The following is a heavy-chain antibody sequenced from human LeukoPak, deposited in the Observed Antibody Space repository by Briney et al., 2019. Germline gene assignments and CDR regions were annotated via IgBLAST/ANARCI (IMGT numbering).Heavy chain of an antibody. CDR2: IYPGDSDT. V-gene: IGHV5-51*01. Sequence: GDSLQISCNGSGYSFTNYGSGWVRQMPGEGLEWMGIIYPGDSDTRYSPSFQGQVTISADKSISTAYLQWSSLKASDTAMYYCARQGSGYYYTPWDYWGQGTLVTVSS. D-gene: IGHD3-22*01. J-gene: IGHJ4*02. CDR1: GYSFTNYG. CDR3: ARQGSGYYYTPWDY.